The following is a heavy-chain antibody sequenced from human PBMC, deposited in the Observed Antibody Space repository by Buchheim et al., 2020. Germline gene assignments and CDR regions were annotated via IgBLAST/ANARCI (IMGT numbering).Heavy chain of an antibody. CDR1: GFAFSTYN. J-gene: IGHJ6*02. CDR3: ARAWEWSYHYTMDV. CDR2: ITSSSSTI. D-gene: IGHD2-8*01. V-gene: IGHV3-48*01. Sequence: EVHLVESGGGLVQPGGSLRLSCAASGFAFSTYNMNWVRQAPGKGLEWVSYITSSSSTIYNADSVKGRFTISRDTAKNSLYLQMNSLRAEDTAVYYCARAWEWSYHYTMDVWGPGTT.